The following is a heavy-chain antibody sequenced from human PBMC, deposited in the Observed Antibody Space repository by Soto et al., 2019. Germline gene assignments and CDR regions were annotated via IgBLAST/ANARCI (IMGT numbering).Heavy chain of an antibody. CDR3: ARAEGYCSAGSCSAFDY. V-gene: IGHV1-2*02. CDR1: GYTFTGYY. CDR2: INPNSGGT. Sequence: QVQLVQSGAEVKKPGASVKVSCKASGYTFTGYYMHWVRQASGQGLEWMGWINPNSGGTNYAQKFQGRVTMTRDTSISTAYMELSRLRSDDTAVYYCARAEGYCSAGSCSAFDYWGQGTLVTVSS. J-gene: IGHJ4*02. D-gene: IGHD2-15*01.